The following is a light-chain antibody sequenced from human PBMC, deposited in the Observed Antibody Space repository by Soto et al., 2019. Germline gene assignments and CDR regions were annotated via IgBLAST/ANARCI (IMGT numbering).Light chain of an antibody. CDR3: QSYDSSLSVI. J-gene: IGLJ2*01. Sequence: VVTQPPSVSGAPGQRVTISCTGSSSNIGAGYDVHWYQQLPGTAPKLLIYGNSNRPSGVPDRFSGSKSGTSASLAITGLQAEDEADYYCQSYDSSLSVIFGGGTKLTVL. CDR2: GNS. CDR1: SSNIGAGYD. V-gene: IGLV1-40*01.